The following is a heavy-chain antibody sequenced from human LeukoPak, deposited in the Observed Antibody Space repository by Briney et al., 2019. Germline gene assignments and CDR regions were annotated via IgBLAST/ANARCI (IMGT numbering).Heavy chain of an antibody. Sequence: GGSLRLSCAASGFTFSTYAMSWVRQAPGKGLEWVSTINSSGGSTYYADSVKGRFTISRDNSKNTLFLQMISLRADDTAVYYCAKGVVPDDWGQGTLVTISS. J-gene: IGHJ4*02. V-gene: IGHV3-23*01. CDR3: AKGVVPDD. CDR1: GFTFSTYA. D-gene: IGHD2-21*01. CDR2: INSSGGST.